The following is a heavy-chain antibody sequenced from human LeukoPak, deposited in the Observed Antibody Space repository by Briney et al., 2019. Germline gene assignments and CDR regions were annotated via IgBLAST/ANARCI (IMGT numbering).Heavy chain of an antibody. V-gene: IGHV3-48*03. D-gene: IGHD5-18*01. CDR2: ISSSGSTI. J-gene: IGHJ4*02. Sequence: PGGSLRLSCAASGFTFSNYEVNWVRQAPGKGLEWVSYISSSGSTIYYADSVKGRFTISRDNAKNSLYLQMNSLRAEDTAVYYCAQIYTYGSSQFDYWGQGTLVTVSS. CDR1: GFTFSNYE. CDR3: AQIYTYGSSQFDY.